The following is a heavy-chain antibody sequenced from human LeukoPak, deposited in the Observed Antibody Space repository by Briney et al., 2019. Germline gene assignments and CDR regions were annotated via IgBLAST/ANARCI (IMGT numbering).Heavy chain of an antibody. J-gene: IGHJ6*03. CDR3: ARVRPGYCSSTSCYTEGYYYYYYMDV. CDR1: GGSISSGGYS. CDR2: IYHSGST. Sequence: SETLSLTCAVSGGSISSGGYSWSWIRQPPGKGLEWIGYIYHSGSTYYNPSLKSRVTISVDRSKNQFSLKLSSVTAADTAVYYCARVRPGYCSSTSCYTEGYYYYYYMDVWGKGTTVTVSS. V-gene: IGHV4-30-2*01. D-gene: IGHD2-2*02.